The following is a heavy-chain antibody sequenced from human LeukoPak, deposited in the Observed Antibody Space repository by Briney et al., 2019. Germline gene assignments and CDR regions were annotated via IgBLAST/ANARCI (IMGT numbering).Heavy chain of an antibody. CDR1: GFTFINYW. J-gene: IGHJ4*02. CDR2: INHDGSEK. Sequence: GGSLRLSCAASGFTFINYWMSWIRQAPGKGLEWVANINHDGSEKYYVDSVKDRFSISRDNAKNSLYLQMNSLRAEDAAVYYCTREHWYLDYWGQGNLVTVSS. D-gene: IGHD3-3*02. V-gene: IGHV3-7*01. CDR3: TREHWYLDY.